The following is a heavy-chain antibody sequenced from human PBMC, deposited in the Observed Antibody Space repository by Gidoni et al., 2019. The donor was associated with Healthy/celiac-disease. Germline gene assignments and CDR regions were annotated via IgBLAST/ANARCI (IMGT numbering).Heavy chain of an antibody. D-gene: IGHD2-21*02. Sequence: EVQLLESGGGLVQPGGSLRLSCAASGFTFSSYALSWVRQAPGKGLEWVSAISGDGGSTYYADSVKGRFTISRDNSKNTLYLQMNSLRAEDTAVYYCAKTGWGECGGDCYSRFDYWGQGTLVTVSS. CDR2: ISGDGGST. CDR1: GFTFSSYA. V-gene: IGHV3-23*01. J-gene: IGHJ4*02. CDR3: AKTGWGECGGDCYSRFDY.